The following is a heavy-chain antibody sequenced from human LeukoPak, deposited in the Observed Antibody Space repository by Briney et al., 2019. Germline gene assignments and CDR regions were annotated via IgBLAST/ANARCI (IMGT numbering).Heavy chain of an antibody. D-gene: IGHD3-22*01. Sequence: PSETLSLTCTVSGGSISSYYWSWIRQPAGKGLEWIGRIYTSGSTNYNPSLKSRVTMSVDTSKNQFSLKLSSVTAADTAVYYCARDPPGTGYYDSSGYYSQWGQGTQVTVSS. V-gene: IGHV4-4*07. J-gene: IGHJ4*02. CDR1: GGSISSYY. CDR2: IYTSGST. CDR3: ARDPPGTGYYDSSGYYSQ.